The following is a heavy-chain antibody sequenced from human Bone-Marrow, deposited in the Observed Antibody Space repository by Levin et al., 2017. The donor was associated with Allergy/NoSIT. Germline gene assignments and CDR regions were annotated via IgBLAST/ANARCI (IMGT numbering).Heavy chain of an antibody. CDR1: GFTFSSYA. V-gene: IGHV3-64D*06. CDR2: ISSNGGST. Sequence: GGSLRLSCSASGFTFSSYAMHWVRQAPGKGLEYVSAISSNGGSTYYADSVKGRFTISRDNSKNTLYLQMSSLRAEDTAVYYCVKIYYSNYGGYYYYMDVWGKGTTVTVSS. D-gene: IGHD4-11*01. J-gene: IGHJ6*03. CDR3: VKIYYSNYGGYYYYMDV.